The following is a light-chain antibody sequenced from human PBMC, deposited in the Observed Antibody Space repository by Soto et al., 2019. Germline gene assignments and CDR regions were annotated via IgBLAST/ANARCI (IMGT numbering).Light chain of an antibody. CDR2: GAS. V-gene: IGKV3-20*01. CDR1: QSVSNNY. Sequence: EILFTQSPGTLSLSPGERPTLSCRASQSVSNNYLAWYQQKPGQAPRLLIYGASSRATGIPERFSGSGSGTDFTLTISRLEPADFAVYYCQQYGKTFGQGTKVDIK. J-gene: IGKJ1*01. CDR3: QQYGKT.